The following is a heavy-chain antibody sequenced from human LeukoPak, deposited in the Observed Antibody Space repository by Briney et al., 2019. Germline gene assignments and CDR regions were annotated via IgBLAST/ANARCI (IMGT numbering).Heavy chain of an antibody. CDR3: ARVADTAMVKSYYYYYYMDV. D-gene: IGHD5-18*01. CDR2: IYYSGST. V-gene: IGHV4-39*07. Sequence: SETLSLTCTVSGGSISSSSYYWGWIRQPPGKGLEWVGSIYYSGSTYYNPSLKSRVTISVDTSKNQFSLKLSSVTAADTAVYYCARVADTAMVKSYYYYYYMDVWGKGTTVTVSS. CDR1: GGSISSSSYY. J-gene: IGHJ6*03.